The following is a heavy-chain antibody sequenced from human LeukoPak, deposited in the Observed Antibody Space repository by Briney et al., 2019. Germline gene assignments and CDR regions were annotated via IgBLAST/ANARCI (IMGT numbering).Heavy chain of an antibody. CDR3: ASRYCSGGSCPFDY. D-gene: IGHD2-15*01. CDR1: GFSFSSYG. CDR2: IWYDGSNK. V-gene: IGHV3-33*01. Sequence: PGRSLRLSCAASGFSFSSYGMHWVRQAPGEGLEWVAVIWYDGSNKNYAGSVKGRFTISRDNSKNMLYLQMNSLRVEDTALYYCASRYCSGGSCPFDYWGQGTLVTVSS. J-gene: IGHJ4*02.